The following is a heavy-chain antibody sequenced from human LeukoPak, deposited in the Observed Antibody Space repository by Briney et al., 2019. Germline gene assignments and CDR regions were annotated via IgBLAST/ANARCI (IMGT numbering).Heavy chain of an antibody. CDR2: ISGSGGST. D-gene: IGHD3-22*01. CDR1: GFTFSSYA. V-gene: IGHV3-23*01. Sequence: GGSLRLSCAASGFTFSSYAMSWVRPAPGKGLEWVSAISGSGGSTYYADSVNGRFTISRDNSKNTLYLQMNSLRAEDTAVYYCAKDVAPWYYYDSSGYRRGLGAFDIWGQGTMVTVSS. J-gene: IGHJ3*02. CDR3: AKDVAPWYYYDSSGYRRGLGAFDI.